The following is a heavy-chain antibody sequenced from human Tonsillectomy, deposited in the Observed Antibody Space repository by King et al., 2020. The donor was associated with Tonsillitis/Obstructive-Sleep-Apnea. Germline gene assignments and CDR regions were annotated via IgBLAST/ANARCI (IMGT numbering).Heavy chain of an antibody. CDR3: ARRRWSGYYYMDV. J-gene: IGHJ6*03. V-gene: IGHV3-48*02. Sequence: VQLVESGGGVVQPGGSLRLSCAASGFTFSSYSMNWVRQAPGKGLEWVSYISSSSSTIYYADSVKGRFTISKDNAKSSLYLQMNSLRDEDTAVYYCARRRWSGYYYMDVWGKGTTVTVSS. CDR2: ISSSSSTI. D-gene: IGHD3-3*01. CDR1: GFTFSSYS.